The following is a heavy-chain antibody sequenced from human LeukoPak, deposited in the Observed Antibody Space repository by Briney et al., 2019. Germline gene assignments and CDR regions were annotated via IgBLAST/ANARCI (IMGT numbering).Heavy chain of an antibody. CDR2: IYFSGST. CDR1: GGSLSSSGYY. CDR3: ARHEYSGSYYGLPRVDP. D-gene: IGHD1-26*01. J-gene: IGHJ5*02. Sequence: PSETLSLTRAVSGGSLSSSGYYWGSIRPPPGEGLEWVETIYFSGSTYYNPSRKRRVNKSVDTSNNLLSLKQSYLTAAVRTIQYCARHEYSGSYYGLPRVDPWGQGTLVTVSS. V-gene: IGHV4-39*01.